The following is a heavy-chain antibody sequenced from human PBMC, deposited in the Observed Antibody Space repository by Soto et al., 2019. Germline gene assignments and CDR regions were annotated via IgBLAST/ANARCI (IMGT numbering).Heavy chain of an antibody. Sequence: PGESLKISCKTSGYIFTTYWIGWVRQMPGNGLEWMGIIYPGDSDTRYSLSFEDQVTIAADESINTAYLQWSSLKASDSAMYYCARQWPFGVVIILNWFDPWGQGTLVTVSS. D-gene: IGHD3-3*01. CDR3: ARQWPFGVVIILNWFDP. CDR1: GYIFTTYW. V-gene: IGHV5-51*01. CDR2: IYPGDSDT. J-gene: IGHJ5*02.